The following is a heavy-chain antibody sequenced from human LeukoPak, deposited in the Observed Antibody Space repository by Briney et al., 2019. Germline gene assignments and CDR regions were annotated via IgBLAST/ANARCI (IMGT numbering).Heavy chain of an antibody. CDR1: GGSISSSNW. J-gene: IGHJ6*02. Sequence: PSETLSLTCAVSGGSISSSNWWSWVRQPPGKGLEWIGEIYHSGSTNYNPSLKSRVTISVDKSKNQFSLKLSSVTAADTAVYYCARDTRQLWLQGQPDNGMDVWGQGTTVTVSS. V-gene: IGHV4-4*02. CDR3: ARDTRQLWLQGQPDNGMDV. CDR2: IYHSGST. D-gene: IGHD5-18*01.